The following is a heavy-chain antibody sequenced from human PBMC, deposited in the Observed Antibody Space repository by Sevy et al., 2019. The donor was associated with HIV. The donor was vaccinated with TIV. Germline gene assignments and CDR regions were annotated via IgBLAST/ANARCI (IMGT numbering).Heavy chain of an antibody. CDR1: GYTFSSNG. D-gene: IGHD3-10*01. CDR2: IGLYNGNS. V-gene: IGHV1-18*01. CDR3: ARVPTYYYGSATYFDS. J-gene: IGHJ4*02. Sequence: GSVKVSCKASGYTFSSNGITWVRQAPGQGLEWMGWIGLYNGNSNYAQKFRDRVTMTADTSTSTAYMELRSLRSDDTAVYYCARVPTYYYGSATYFDSWGQGSLVTVSS.